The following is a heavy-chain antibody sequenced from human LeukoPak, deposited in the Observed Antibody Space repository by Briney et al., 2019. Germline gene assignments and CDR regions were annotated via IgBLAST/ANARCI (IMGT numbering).Heavy chain of an antibody. CDR1: GGTFSSYA. V-gene: IGHV1-69*05. CDR3: ASLAGYCTNGVCSPAGYYYMDV. D-gene: IGHD2-8*01. Sequence: SVKVSCKASGGTFSSYATSWVRQAPGQGLEWMGGIIPIFGTANYAQKFQGRVTITTDESTSTAYMELSSLRSEDTAVYYCASLAGYCTNGVCSPAGYYYMDVWGKGTTVTVSS. CDR2: IIPIFGTA. J-gene: IGHJ6*03.